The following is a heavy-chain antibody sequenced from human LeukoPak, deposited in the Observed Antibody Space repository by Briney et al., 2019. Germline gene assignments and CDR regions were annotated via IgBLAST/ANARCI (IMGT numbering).Heavy chain of an antibody. D-gene: IGHD1-14*01. CDR2: IRYDGSTK. Sequence: PGGSLRLSCAASGFSFSGYGMHWGRQAPGEGLEWVTFIRYDGSTKSYADSVKGQFTIARDNSKNTLYLKMNSLRAEDTAVYFCAKDYNNGFDYWGQGALVTVSS. CDR1: GFSFSGYG. CDR3: AKDYNNGFDY. V-gene: IGHV3-30*02. J-gene: IGHJ4*02.